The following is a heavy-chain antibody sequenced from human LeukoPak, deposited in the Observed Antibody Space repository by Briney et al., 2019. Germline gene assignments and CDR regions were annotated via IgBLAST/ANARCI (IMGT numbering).Heavy chain of an antibody. CDR1: GGSISSYY. CDR2: IYYSGST. V-gene: IGHV4-59*06. D-gene: IGHD2-2*01. Sequence: TSETLSLTCTVSGGSISSYYWSWIRQPPGKGLEWIGYIYYSGSTYYNPSLKSRVTISVDTSKNQFSLKLSSVTAADTAVYYCALRIGYCSSTSCSNIDYWGQGTLVTVSS. CDR3: ALRIGYCSSTSCSNIDY. J-gene: IGHJ4*02.